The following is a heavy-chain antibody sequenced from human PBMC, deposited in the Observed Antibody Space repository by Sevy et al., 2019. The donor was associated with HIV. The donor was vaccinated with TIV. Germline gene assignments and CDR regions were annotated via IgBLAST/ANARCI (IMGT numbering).Heavy chain of an antibody. CDR1: GYIFTTYR. J-gene: IGHJ4*02. V-gene: IGHV1-18*01. D-gene: IGHD2-15*01. Sequence: ASVKVSCEASGYIFTTYRISWVRQAPGQGLEWLGWISPHNGDTNYVQKFQGRVTMITDTSTSTAFMELRSLRADDTAVYYYARAYCSGGRCYSLAYWGQGTLVTVSS. CDR2: ISPHNGDT. CDR3: ARAYCSGGRCYSLAY.